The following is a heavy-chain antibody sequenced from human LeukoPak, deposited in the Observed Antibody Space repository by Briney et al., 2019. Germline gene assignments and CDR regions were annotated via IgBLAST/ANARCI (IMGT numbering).Heavy chain of an antibody. Sequence: GWSLRLSCAASGFTFSSYAMHWVRQAPGKGLEYVSAISSNGGSTYYANSVKGRFTISRDNSKNTLYLQMGSLRAEDMAVYYCARDPSRFGELFPDYWGQGTLVTVSS. CDR3: ARDPSRFGELFPDY. D-gene: IGHD3-10*01. V-gene: IGHV3-64*01. CDR2: ISSNGGST. CDR1: GFTFSSYA. J-gene: IGHJ4*02.